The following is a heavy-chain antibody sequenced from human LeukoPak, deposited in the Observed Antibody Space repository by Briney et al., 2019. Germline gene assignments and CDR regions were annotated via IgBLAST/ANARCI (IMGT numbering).Heavy chain of an antibody. D-gene: IGHD4-11*01. Sequence: GGSLRLSCAVSGFIFNNYIMNWVRQAPGKGLEWVSSITKSGDNTYYTDSVKGRFTISRDNSKNTLYLQMHSLRAEDTALYYCADSNYWYPVDYWGRGTLVTVSS. V-gene: IGHV3-23*01. CDR3: ADSNYWYPVDY. CDR1: GFIFNNYI. CDR2: ITKSGDNT. J-gene: IGHJ4*02.